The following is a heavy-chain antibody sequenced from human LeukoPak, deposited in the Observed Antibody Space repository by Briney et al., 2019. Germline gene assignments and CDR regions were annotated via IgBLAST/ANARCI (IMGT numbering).Heavy chain of an antibody. D-gene: IGHD6-13*01. Sequence: SETLSLTCTVSGGSISSYYWSWIRQPTGKGLEWIGYIYYSGSTNYNPSLKSRVTISIDTSKNQFSLKPNSVSAADTAVYYCARVHSSSQDYWGQGTLVTVSS. CDR3: ARVHSSSQDY. CDR2: IYYSGST. V-gene: IGHV4-59*01. CDR1: GGSISSYY. J-gene: IGHJ4*02.